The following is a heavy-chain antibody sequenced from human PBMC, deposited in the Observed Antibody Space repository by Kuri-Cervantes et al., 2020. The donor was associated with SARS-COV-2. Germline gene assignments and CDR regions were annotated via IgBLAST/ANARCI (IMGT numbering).Heavy chain of an antibody. J-gene: IGHJ6*02. Sequence: SVKVSCKASGGTFSSYAISWVRQAPGQGLEWMGGIIPIFGTANYAQKFQGRVTITADKSTSTAYMELRSLRSDDTAVYYCARDGQWLVLLDYYYYGMDVWGQGTTVTVSS. CDR1: GGTFSSYA. CDR2: IIPIFGTA. D-gene: IGHD6-19*01. CDR3: ARDGQWLVLLDYYYYGMDV. V-gene: IGHV1-69*06.